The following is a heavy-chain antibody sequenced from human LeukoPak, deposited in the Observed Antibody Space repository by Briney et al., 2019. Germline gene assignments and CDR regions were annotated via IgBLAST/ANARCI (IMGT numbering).Heavy chain of an antibody. CDR1: GFAFGSYA. CDR2: ISSNAYST. V-gene: IGHV3-23*01. CDR3: AKSSIDIVVVPAAIDFDY. D-gene: IGHD2-2*01. Sequence: GGSLRLSCAASGFAFGSYAMSWVRQAPGKGLEWVAAISSNAYSTYYADSLKGPFTISRDNSKNTLYLQVNSLRAEDTAVYYCAKSSIDIVVVPAAIDFDYWGQGTLVTVSS. J-gene: IGHJ4*02.